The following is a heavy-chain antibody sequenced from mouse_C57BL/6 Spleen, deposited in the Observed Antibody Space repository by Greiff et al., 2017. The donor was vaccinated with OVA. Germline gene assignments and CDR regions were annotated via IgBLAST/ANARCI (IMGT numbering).Heavy chain of an antibody. CDR2: IDPSDSDT. CDR1: GYTFTSYW. CDR3: ESRYYDFGVDY. Sequence: QVQLQQPGAELVMPGASVKLSCKASGYTFTSYWMHWVKQRPGQGLEWIGEIDPSDSDTNYNQKFKGKSTLTVDKSSSTAYMQLSSLTSVDSAVYYYESRYYDFGVDYRGKGATVT. D-gene: IGHD2-4*01. J-gene: IGHJ2*01. V-gene: IGHV1-69*01.